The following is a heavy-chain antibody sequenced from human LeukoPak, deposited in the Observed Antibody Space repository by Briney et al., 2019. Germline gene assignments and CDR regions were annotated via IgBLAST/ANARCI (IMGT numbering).Heavy chain of an antibody. CDR3: ARALGYCTNGVCSAVEAFDI. D-gene: IGHD2-8*01. CDR1: GGAINSYH. V-gene: IGHV4-59*01. Sequence: SETLSLTCTVSGGAINSYHWTWIRQPPGKGLEWIASIYYIGSPKYNPSLESRVTISVDTSKNQFSLKLSSVTAADTAVYYCARALGYCTNGVCSAVEAFDIWGQGTMVTVSS. J-gene: IGHJ3*02. CDR2: IYYIGSP.